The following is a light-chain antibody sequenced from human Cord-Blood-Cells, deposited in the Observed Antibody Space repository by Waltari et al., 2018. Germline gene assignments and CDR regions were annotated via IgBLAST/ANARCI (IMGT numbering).Light chain of an antibody. CDR3: QQSYSTPPTWT. Sequence: IQMTQSPSSLSASVGDRVTLTFRATQSISSYLHWYQQKPGEAPKLLIYAASSLQSGVPSRFSGSGSGTDFAHTISSLQPEDFATYYCQQSYSTPPTWTFGQGTKVEIK. V-gene: IGKV1-39*01. J-gene: IGKJ1*01. CDR1: QSISSY. CDR2: AAS.